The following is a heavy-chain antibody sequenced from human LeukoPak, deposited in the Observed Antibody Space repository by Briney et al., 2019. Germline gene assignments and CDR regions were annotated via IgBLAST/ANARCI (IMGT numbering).Heavy chain of an antibody. J-gene: IGHJ4*02. CDR1: GFTFSSRDW. CDR3: ARGFGDYGDYFDY. Sequence: GGSLRLSCVASGFTFSSRDWMTWVRQAPGKGLEWVAKIKQDGSEKNYVDSVKGRFTISRDNSKNTLYLQMNSLRAEDTAVYYCARGFGDYGDYFDYWGQGTLVTVSS. V-gene: IGHV3-7*01. CDR2: IKQDGSEK. D-gene: IGHD4-17*01.